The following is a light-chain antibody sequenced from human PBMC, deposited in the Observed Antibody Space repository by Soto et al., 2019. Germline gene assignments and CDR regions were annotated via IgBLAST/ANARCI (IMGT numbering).Light chain of an antibody. CDR3: QQANSFPLT. CDR2: AAS. J-gene: IGKJ4*01. V-gene: IGKV1-12*01. Sequence: DIQMSQSPSSVSASVGYRVTITCRASQGIAYWLAWYQQKPGQAPKLLIYAASSLQSGVPSRFSGSRSGTDFTLTISSLQPEDFAIYYCQQANSFPLTFGGGTKVDIK. CDR1: QGIAYW.